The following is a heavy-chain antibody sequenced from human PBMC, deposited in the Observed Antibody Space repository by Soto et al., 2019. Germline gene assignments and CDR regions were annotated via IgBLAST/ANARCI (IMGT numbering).Heavy chain of an antibody. J-gene: IGHJ3*02. Sequence: SETLSLTCTVSGGSISSYYWSWIRQPPGKGLEWIGYIYYSGSTNYNPSLKSRVTISVDTSKNQFSLKLSSVTAADTAVYYCARDLELDDYIWGSYRSHAFDIWGQGTMVTVSS. CDR2: IYYSGST. D-gene: IGHD3-16*02. CDR1: GGSISSYY. V-gene: IGHV4-59*01. CDR3: ARDLELDDYIWGSYRSHAFDI.